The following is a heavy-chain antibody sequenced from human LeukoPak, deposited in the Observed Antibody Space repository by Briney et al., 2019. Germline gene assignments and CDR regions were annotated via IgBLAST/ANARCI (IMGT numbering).Heavy chain of an antibody. V-gene: IGHV1-8*03. CDR1: GYTFTHCE. D-gene: IGHD6-19*01. CDR2: MNPNSGNS. J-gene: IGHJ4*02. CDR3: ARVAPQWLAPIDY. Sequence: ASVKVSCKSSGYTFTHCEVNGVRQAAGQGLAWMGCMNPNSGNSGFAQKFQGRVTITSDNSISTAYMEVSALTPEDTALYFCARVAPQWLAPIDYRGEGNLVIVSS.